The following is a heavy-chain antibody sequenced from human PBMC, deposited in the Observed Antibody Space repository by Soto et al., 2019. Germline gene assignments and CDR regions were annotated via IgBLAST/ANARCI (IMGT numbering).Heavy chain of an antibody. CDR1: GGSISSSSYY. D-gene: IGHD3-16*01. Sequence: SETLSLTCTVSGGSISSSSYYWGWIRQPPGKGLEWIGSIYYSGSTYYNPSLKSRVTISVDTSKNQFSLSLSSVTAADTAVYYCTGAYYDTDGYVLDPWSQGNSVTGSS. J-gene: IGHJ5*02. CDR3: TGAYYDTDGYVLDP. CDR2: IYYSGST. V-gene: IGHV4-39*07.